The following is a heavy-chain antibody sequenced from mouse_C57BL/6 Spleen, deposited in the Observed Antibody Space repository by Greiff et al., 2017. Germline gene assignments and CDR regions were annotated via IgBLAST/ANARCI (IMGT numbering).Heavy chain of an antibody. V-gene: IGHV1-74*01. CDR1: GYTFTSYW. CDR3: AIFCDYDFGYAMDY. D-gene: IGHD2-4*01. Sequence: QVQLKQPGAELVKPGASVKVSCKASGYTFTSYWMHWVKQRPGQGLEWIGRIHPADSETNCNQKFKGKATLTVEKASSAAYMQLSILTSEDYAVYCCAIFCDYDFGYAMDYWGQGTSVTVSS. CDR2: IHPADSET. J-gene: IGHJ4*01.